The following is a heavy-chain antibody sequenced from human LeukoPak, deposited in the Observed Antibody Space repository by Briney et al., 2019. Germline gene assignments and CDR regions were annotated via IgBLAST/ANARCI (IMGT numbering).Heavy chain of an antibody. V-gene: IGHV3-74*01. CDR1: GCYW. Sequence: GGSVRLSCAASGCYWMHWVRQAPGNGLVWVSHINSDGSWTSYADSVKGRFTISKDNAKNTVYLQMNNLRAEDTAVYYCVSFYETYWGRGTLVTVSS. CDR3: VSFYETY. D-gene: IGHD2/OR15-2a*01. J-gene: IGHJ4*02. CDR2: INSDGSWT.